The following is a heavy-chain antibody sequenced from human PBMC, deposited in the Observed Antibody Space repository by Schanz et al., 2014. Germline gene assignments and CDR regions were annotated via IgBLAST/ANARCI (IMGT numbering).Heavy chain of an antibody. CDR1: GGTFSSYT. Sequence: QVQLLQSGAEVMKPGSSVKVSCKASGGTFSSYTINWVRQAPGQGLEWMGRVIPILGITNVAQTFQDRVTITADKTTSTAYMELISLKTEDTAVYYCARGLGDERWLDLNEAFDIWGQGTIVTVSS. V-gene: IGHV1-69*02. CDR2: VIPILGIT. CDR3: ARGLGDERWLDLNEAFDI. D-gene: IGHD3-16*01. J-gene: IGHJ3*02.